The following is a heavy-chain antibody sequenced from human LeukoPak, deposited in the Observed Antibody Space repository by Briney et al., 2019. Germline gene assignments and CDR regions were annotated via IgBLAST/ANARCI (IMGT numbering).Heavy chain of an antibody. CDR2: INHSGST. V-gene: IGHV4-34*01. J-gene: IGHJ4*02. Sequence: SETLSLTCAVYGGSFSGYYWSWIRQPPGEGLEWIGEINHSGSTNYNPSLKSRVTISVDTSKGQFSLKLSSVTAADTAVYFCARGGIVTAGTKWLNYWGQGTLVTVSS. CDR3: ARGGIVTAGTKWLNY. D-gene: IGHD6-13*01. CDR1: GGSFSGYY.